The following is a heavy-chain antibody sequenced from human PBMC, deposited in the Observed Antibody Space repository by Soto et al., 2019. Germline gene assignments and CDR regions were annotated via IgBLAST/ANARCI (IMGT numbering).Heavy chain of an antibody. CDR3: ARVSLGELSLILAPYYYYYMDV. J-gene: IGHJ6*03. Sequence: PSETLSLTCTVSGGSISSSSYYWGWIRQPPGKGLEWIGCIYYSGSTNYNPSLKSRVTISVDTSKNQFSLKLSSVTAADTAVYYCARVSLGELSLILAPYYYYYMDVWGKGTTVTVSS. CDR1: GGSISSSSYY. CDR2: IYYSGST. V-gene: IGHV4-39*07. D-gene: IGHD3-16*02.